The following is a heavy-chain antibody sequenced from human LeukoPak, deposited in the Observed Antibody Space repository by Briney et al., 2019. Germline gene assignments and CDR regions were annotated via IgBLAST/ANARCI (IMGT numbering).Heavy chain of an antibody. V-gene: IGHV3-30*02. CDR1: GFTFSQSG. D-gene: IGHD2-2*01. Sequence: PGGSLRLSCAASGFTFSQSGMHWVRQAPGKGLEWVAFLRHDANKQYYADSVKGRFTISRDTSQNMLYLQMNSLRVDDTAVYYCAKGSPWSTAPAGVDFWAQGTLVTVSS. CDR2: LRHDANKQ. CDR3: AKGSPWSTAPAGVDF. J-gene: IGHJ4*02.